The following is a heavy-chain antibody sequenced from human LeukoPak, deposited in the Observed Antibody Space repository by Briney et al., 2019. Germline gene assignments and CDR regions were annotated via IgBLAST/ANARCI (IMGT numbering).Heavy chain of an antibody. Sequence: GGSLRLSCVASGFTFSNFAMNWVRQAPGKRLEWVSSIIGRGVDAYHADSVQGRFTISRDNSKNTLYLQMNSLRVEDTAVYYCAKAPLSGCSGARCYYLDTWGQGALITVSS. J-gene: IGHJ5*02. V-gene: IGHV3-23*01. D-gene: IGHD2-15*01. CDR1: GFTFSNFA. CDR3: AKAPLSGCSGARCYYLDT. CDR2: IIGRGVDA.